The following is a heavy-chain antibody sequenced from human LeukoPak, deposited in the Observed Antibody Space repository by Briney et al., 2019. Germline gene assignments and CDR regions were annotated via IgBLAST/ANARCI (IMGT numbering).Heavy chain of an antibody. CDR3: AASGGGLWLIDY. Sequence: GASVKVSCKASGFTFTSSALQWVRQARGQRLEGIGWIVVGSGNTNHAQKFQERVTITRDMATSTAYLELSSLRSEDTAVYYCAASGGGLWLIDYWGQGTLVTVSS. J-gene: IGHJ4*02. CDR2: IVVGSGNT. D-gene: IGHD3-16*01. CDR1: GFTFTSSA. V-gene: IGHV1-58*01.